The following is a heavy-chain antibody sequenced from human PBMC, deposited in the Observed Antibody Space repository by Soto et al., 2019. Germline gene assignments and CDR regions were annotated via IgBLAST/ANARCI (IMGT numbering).Heavy chain of an antibody. CDR2: IKSQTHGGTT. D-gene: IGHD2-15*01. V-gene: IGHV3-15*01. CDR3: TTTAGMKRIIMEDTIDF. J-gene: IGHJ4*02. CDR1: GFTLSNVW. Sequence: EGQLVESGGGLVKPGGSLRLSCAASGFTLSNVWMTWVRQAPGKGLEWVGRIKSQTHGGTTDYAAPVKGRCTISRDDSRNTLYRQMNCWSTEDTAVYFCTTTAGMKRIIMEDTIDFWGQRTLVTVSS.